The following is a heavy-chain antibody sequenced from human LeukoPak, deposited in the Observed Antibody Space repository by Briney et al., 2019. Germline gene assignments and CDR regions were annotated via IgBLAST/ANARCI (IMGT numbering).Heavy chain of an antibody. J-gene: IGHJ6*03. V-gene: IGHV4-4*07. CDR1: GGSISSYY. CDR2: IYTSGST. CDR3: ARGYCSSTSCYTSNYYYMDV. Sequence: SETLSLTCTVSGGSISSYYWSWIRQPAGKGLEWIGRIYTSGSTNYNPSLKSRVTISVDTSKNQFSLKLSSVTAADTAVYYCARGYCSSTSCYTSNYYYMDVWGKGTTVTVSS. D-gene: IGHD2-2*02.